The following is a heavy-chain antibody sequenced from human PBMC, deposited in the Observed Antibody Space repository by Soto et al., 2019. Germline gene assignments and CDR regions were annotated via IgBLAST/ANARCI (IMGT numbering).Heavy chain of an antibody. CDR2: ISGYNGNT. J-gene: IGHJ6*02. V-gene: IGHV1-18*01. CDR1: GYTFSMSG. CDR3: AREGPRPYYYYGMDV. Sequence: QVQLVQSGAEVKKPGASVKVSCKSSGYTFSMSGISWVRQAPGQGLEWMGWISGYNGNTNYEQKFQDRVTMTTATTPNTAYMELRSLRSDYTAVYYCAREGPRPYYYYGMDVWGQGTTVTVSS.